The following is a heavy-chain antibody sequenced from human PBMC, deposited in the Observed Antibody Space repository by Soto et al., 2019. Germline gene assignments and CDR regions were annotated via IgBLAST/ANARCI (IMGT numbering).Heavy chain of an antibody. CDR1: GYSFTSYW. D-gene: IGHD6-19*01. Sequence: GESLKISCKGSGYSFTSYWISWVRQMPGKGLEWMGRIDPSDSYTNYSPSFQGHVTISADKSISTAYLQWSSLKASDTAMYYCARISMAVAGTGAFDIWGQGTMVTVSS. CDR3: ARISMAVAGTGAFDI. V-gene: IGHV5-10-1*01. J-gene: IGHJ3*02. CDR2: IDPSDSYT.